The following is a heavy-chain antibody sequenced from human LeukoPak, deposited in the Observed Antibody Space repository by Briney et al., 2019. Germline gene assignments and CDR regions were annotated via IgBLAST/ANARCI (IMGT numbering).Heavy chain of an antibody. Sequence: ASVKVSCKASGYTFTSYGISWVRQAPGQGLEWMGWISAYNGNTNYAQKLQGRVTMTTDTSTSTAYMELRSLRSDDTAVYYCARPRYNWNDIDAFDIWGQGTVVTVSS. V-gene: IGHV1-18*01. CDR3: ARPRYNWNDIDAFDI. CDR2: ISAYNGNT. D-gene: IGHD1-1*01. J-gene: IGHJ3*02. CDR1: GYTFTSYG.